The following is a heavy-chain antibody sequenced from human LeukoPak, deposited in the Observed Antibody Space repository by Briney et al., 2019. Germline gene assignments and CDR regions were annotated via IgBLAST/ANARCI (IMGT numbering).Heavy chain of an antibody. D-gene: IGHD6-19*01. V-gene: IGHV4-59*01. CDR2: IYYSGST. J-gene: IGHJ6*02. CDR3: ARHIAVAGLRYYYGMDV. CDR1: GGSISSYY. Sequence: SETLSLTCTVSGGSISSYYWSWIRQPPGKGLEWIGYIYYSGSTNYNPSLKSRVTISVDTSKNQFSLKLSSVTAADTAVYYCARHIAVAGLRYYYGMDVWGQGTTVTVSS.